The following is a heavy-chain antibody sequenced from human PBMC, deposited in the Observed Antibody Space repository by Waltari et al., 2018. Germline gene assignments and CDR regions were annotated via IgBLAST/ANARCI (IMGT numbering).Heavy chain of an antibody. D-gene: IGHD3-10*01. Sequence: QVQLQESGPGLVKPSETLSLTCTVSGGSISSHYWSWIRQPPGKGLEWIGYIYYSGSTNYNPSLKSRVTISVDTSKNQFSLKLSSVTAADTAVYYCARLVRGEASNYYYGMDVWGQGTTVTVSS. V-gene: IGHV4-59*11. CDR1: GGSISSHY. CDR3: ARLVRGEASNYYYGMDV. CDR2: IYYSGST. J-gene: IGHJ6*02.